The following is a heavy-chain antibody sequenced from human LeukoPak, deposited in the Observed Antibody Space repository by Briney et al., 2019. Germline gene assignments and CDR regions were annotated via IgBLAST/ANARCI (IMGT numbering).Heavy chain of an antibody. CDR1: GGSISSYY. D-gene: IGHD1-26*01. CDR3: AGIGDYYYYGMDV. J-gene: IGHJ6*02. V-gene: IGHV4-59*08. Sequence: KPSETLSLTCTVSGGSISSYYWSWIRQPPGKGLEWIGYIYYSGSTNYNPSLKSRVTISVDTSKNQFSLKLSSVTAADTAVYYCAGIGDYYYYGMDVWGQGTTVTVSS. CDR2: IYYSGST.